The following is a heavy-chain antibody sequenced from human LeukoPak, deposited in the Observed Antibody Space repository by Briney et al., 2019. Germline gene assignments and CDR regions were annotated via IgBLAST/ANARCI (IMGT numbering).Heavy chain of an antibody. CDR2: INAGNGNT. CDR1: GYTFTSYA. Sequence: ASVKVSCKASGYTFTSYAMHWVRQAPGQRLEWMGWINAGNGNTKYSQKFQGRVTITRDTSASTAYMELSSPRSEDTAVYYCARAWELLPFDYWGQGTLVTVSS. V-gene: IGHV1-3*01. J-gene: IGHJ4*02. CDR3: ARAWELLPFDY. D-gene: IGHD1-26*01.